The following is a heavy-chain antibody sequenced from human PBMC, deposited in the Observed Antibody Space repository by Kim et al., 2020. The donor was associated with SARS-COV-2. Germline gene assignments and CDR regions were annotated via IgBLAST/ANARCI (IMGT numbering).Heavy chain of an antibody. D-gene: IGHD3-16*02. Sequence: ASVKVSCKASGYTFTNNAISWVRQAPGQGLEWMGWINTDTGNPTYAQAFTRRFVFSVDTSVTTAYLQISSLEAEDTALYDCARVIWGTYRYTDYWDQGTLVTVAS. CDR1: GYTFTNNA. V-gene: IGHV7-4-1*02. J-gene: IGHJ4*02. CDR2: INTDTGNP. CDR3: ARVIWGTYRYTDY.